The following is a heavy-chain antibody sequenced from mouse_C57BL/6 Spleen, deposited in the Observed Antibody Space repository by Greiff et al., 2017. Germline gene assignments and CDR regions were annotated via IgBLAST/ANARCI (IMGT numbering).Heavy chain of an antibody. Sequence: QVQLQQPGAELVKPGASVKLSCKASGYTFTSYWMQWVKPRPGPGLAWIGEIDPSDSYTNYNQKFKGKATLTVDTSSSTAYMQLSSLTSEDSAVYYSAFYDYPRGGEYYFDYWGQGTTLTVSS. J-gene: IGHJ2*01. CDR2: IDPSDSYT. D-gene: IGHD2-4*01. CDR1: GYTFTSYW. CDR3: AFYDYPRGGEYYFDY. V-gene: IGHV1-50*01.